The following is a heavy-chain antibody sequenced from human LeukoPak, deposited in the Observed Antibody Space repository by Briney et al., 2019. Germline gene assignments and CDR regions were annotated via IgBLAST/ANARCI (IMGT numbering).Heavy chain of an antibody. J-gene: IGHJ6*02. CDR1: GLTFSSYA. D-gene: IGHD3-22*01. CDR3: AKDREIVVDRTHPRFAMHV. CDR2: ITGVSGTT. Sequence: GSLRLSCAASGLTFSSYAMNWVRQAPGKGLEWVSSITGVSGTTYYTDSVKGRFTISRDNSKNTLFLQMNSLRAEDAAVYYCAKDREIVVDRTHPRFAMHVWGQGTTVTVSS. V-gene: IGHV3-23*01.